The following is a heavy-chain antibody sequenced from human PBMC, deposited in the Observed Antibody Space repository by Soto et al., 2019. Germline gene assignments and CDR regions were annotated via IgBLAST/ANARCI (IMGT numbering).Heavy chain of an antibody. J-gene: IGHJ4*02. Sequence: QVQLVESGGGVVQPGKSLRLSCAGSGFTFSSYGMDWVRQAPGKGLEWVAVISYDGSNKYYADSVKGRFTISRDNSKNTRYLQMRSLRADDTDVYYCAKDRMGAGVRGYFDYWGQGTLVTVSS. D-gene: IGHD3-10*01. V-gene: IGHV3-30*18. CDR3: AKDRMGAGVRGYFDY. CDR1: GFTFSSYG. CDR2: ISYDGSNK.